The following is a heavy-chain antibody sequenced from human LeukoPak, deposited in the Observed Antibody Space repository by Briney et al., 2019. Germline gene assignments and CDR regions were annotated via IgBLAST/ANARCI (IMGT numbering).Heavy chain of an antibody. J-gene: IGHJ4*02. CDR1: GFTFSSYG. CDR2: ISYDGSNK. V-gene: IGHV3-30*03. Sequence: GRSLRLSCAASGFTFSSYGMRWVRQAPGKGLEWVAVISYDGSNKYYADSVKRRITISRDNSKNTLYLQMNSLIAEDTAVYYCALQYYYDSSGYYENGFDYWGQGTLVTVSS. CDR3: ALQYYYDSSGYYENGFDY. D-gene: IGHD3-22*01.